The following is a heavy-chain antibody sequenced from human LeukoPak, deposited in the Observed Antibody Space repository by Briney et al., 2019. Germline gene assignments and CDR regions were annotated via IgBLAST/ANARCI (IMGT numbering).Heavy chain of an antibody. J-gene: IGHJ4*02. CDR3: VRSLDY. V-gene: IGHV3-23*01. CDR1: GFPFSTYA. CDR2: ITGTGGFT. Sequence: GGSLRLSCAASGFPFSTYAMNWVRQAPGKGLEWVSVITGTGGFTQYADSVKGRFTISRDNSKNTVYLQMNSLRVEDTALYYCVRSLDYWGQGTLVTVSS.